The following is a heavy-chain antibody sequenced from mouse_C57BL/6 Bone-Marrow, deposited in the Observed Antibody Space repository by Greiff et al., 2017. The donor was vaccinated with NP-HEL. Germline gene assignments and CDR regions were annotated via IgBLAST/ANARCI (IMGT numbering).Heavy chain of an antibody. V-gene: IGHV1-81*01. D-gene: IGHD4-1*02. CDR2: IYPRSGNT. Sequence: VKLVESGAELARPGASVKLSCKASGYTFTSYGISWVKQRTGQGLEWIGEIYPRSGNTYYNEKFKGKATLTADKSSSTAYMELRSLTSEDSAVYFCARPQLGRPYFDYWGQGTTLTVSS. CDR3: ARPQLGRPYFDY. J-gene: IGHJ2*01. CDR1: GYTFTSYG.